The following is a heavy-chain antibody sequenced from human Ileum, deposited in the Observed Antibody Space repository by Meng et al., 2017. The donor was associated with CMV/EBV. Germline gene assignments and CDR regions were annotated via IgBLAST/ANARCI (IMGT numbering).Heavy chain of an antibody. V-gene: IGHV3-23*01. Sequence: ASGCNCSAHSTTWRRQAPGKGLEWGASIIKSSGAYYADSVKGRFTISRGNSKNTVYLQMNSLRAEDTAIYYCAKDLKPDGAWDFDSWGQGTLVTVSS. CDR3: AKDLKPDGAWDFDS. CDR2: IIKSSGA. CDR1: GCNCSAHS. D-gene: IGHD4-17*01. J-gene: IGHJ4*02.